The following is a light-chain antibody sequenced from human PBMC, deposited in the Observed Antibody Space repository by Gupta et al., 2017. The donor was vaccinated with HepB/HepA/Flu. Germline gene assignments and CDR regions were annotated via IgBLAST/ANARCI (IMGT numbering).Light chain of an antibody. CDR1: ALPKKY. CDR3: QSGDSSGTHQV. Sequence: SYELTQPPSVSVSPGQTARITCSGDALPKKYAYWYKQKPGQAPVLVIYKDNERPSGIPERFSGSSSGTIVTLTISGVQAEDEADYYCQSGDSSGTHQVFGGGTKLTV. V-gene: IGLV3-25*03. J-gene: IGLJ3*02. CDR2: KDN.